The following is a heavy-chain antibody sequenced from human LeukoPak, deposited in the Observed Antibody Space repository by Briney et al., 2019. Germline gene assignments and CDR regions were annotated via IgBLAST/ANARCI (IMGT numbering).Heavy chain of an antibody. Sequence: GGSLRLSCAASGFTFSSYAMSWVRQAPAKRLEWVSAISGSGGSTYYADSVKGRFTISRDNSKNTLYLQMNSLRAEETAVYYCAKDGYDILTAIDYWGQGTLVTVSP. CDR1: GFTFSSYA. J-gene: IGHJ4*02. D-gene: IGHD3-9*01. CDR2: ISGSGGST. CDR3: AKDGYDILTAIDY. V-gene: IGHV3-23*01.